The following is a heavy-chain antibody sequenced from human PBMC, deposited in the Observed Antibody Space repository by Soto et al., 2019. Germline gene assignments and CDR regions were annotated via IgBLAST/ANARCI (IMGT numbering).Heavy chain of an antibody. CDR1: MGCVSSGGYS. J-gene: IGHJ5*02. D-gene: IGHD3-10*01. CDR2: IYYSGST. CDR3: ASSYYYGSGSYPRFDP. V-gene: IGHV4-31*11. Sequence: TRAVSMGCVSSGGYSWCLINKHPGKGLEWIGYIYYSGSTYYNPSLKSRVTISVDTSKNQFSLKLSSVTAADTAVYYCASSYYYGSGSYPRFDPWCQGTLVTVS.